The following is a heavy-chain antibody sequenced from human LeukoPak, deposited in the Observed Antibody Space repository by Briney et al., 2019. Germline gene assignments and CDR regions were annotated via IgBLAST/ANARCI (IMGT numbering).Heavy chain of an antibody. V-gene: IGHV3-7*04. J-gene: IGHJ4*02. Sequence: VQPGGALRLSCAASGFTYSRLWMGWVRQAPGKGLEWVANIKPDGSEKNYGDSVRGRFTISRDNARNSLYLQMNSLRAEDTAVYYRARENYFDYWGQGTLVTASS. CDR3: ARENYFDY. CDR1: GFTYSRLW. CDR2: IKPDGSEK.